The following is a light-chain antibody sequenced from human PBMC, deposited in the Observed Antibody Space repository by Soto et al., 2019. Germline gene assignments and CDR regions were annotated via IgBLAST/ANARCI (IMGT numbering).Light chain of an antibody. CDR1: SSDVGGFNF. CDR2: EVN. J-gene: IGLJ2*01. CDR3: SSYAAYNNLI. Sequence: QSVLTQPPSASGSPGQSVTISCTGTSSDVGGFNFVSWYRQHPGKAPKLLIYEVNKRPSGVPDRFSGSKSGNTASLTVSGLQAADEADYYCSSYAAYNNLIFGGGTQLTVL. V-gene: IGLV2-8*01.